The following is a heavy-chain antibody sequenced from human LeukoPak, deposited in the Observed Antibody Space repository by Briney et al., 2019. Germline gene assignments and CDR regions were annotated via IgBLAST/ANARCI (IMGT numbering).Heavy chain of an antibody. J-gene: IGHJ5*02. D-gene: IGHD2-2*02. CDR1: GYTFTSYG. CDR2: INPNSGGT. V-gene: IGHV1-2*02. Sequence: ASVEVSCKASGYTFTSYGISWVRQAPGQGLEWMGWINPNSGGTNYAQKFQGRVTMTRDTSISTAYMELSRLRSDDTAVYYCARSTVVPAAIDWFDPWGQGTLVTVSS. CDR3: ARSTVVPAAIDWFDP.